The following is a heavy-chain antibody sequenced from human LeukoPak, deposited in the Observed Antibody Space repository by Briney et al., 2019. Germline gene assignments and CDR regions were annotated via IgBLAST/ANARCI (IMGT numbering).Heavy chain of an antibody. CDR1: TYTFSTYG. V-gene: IGHV1-18*01. CDR3: ARGAADTAMVLGVFDY. Sequence: ASVKVSCKASTYTFSTYGVSWVRQAPGQGLEWVGWISGYSDNTNYAQKFQGRVTITADKSTSTAYMELSSLRSEDTAVYYCARGAADTAMVLGVFDYWGQGTLVTVSS. J-gene: IGHJ4*02. CDR2: ISGYSDNT. D-gene: IGHD5-18*01.